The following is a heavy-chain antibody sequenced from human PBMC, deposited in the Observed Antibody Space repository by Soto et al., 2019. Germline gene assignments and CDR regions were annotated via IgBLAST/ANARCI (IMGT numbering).Heavy chain of an antibody. CDR3: ARDQNYDFWSGSRPFDY. Sequence: QVQPVESGGGVVQPGRSLRLSCAASGFTLRNYAMHWVRQAPGKGLEWVAVISYDESNKYYADSVKGRFTISRDNSKNTLYLQMNTLRPEDTAVYYCARDQNYDFWSGSRPFDYWGQGTLVTVSS. J-gene: IGHJ4*02. CDR1: GFTLRNYA. CDR2: ISYDESNK. D-gene: IGHD3-3*01. V-gene: IGHV3-30-3*01.